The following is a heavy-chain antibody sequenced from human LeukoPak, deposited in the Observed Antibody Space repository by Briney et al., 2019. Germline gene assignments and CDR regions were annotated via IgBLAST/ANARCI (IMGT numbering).Heavy chain of an antibody. D-gene: IGHD3-3*01. Sequence: PSETLSLTCTVSGGSISSYYWNWIRQPPGKGLEWIGYIYYTGSTNYNPSLKSRVTISVDTSKNQFSLKLTSVTAADTAVYYCARDWNFDFWSGYGYWGQGTLVTVSS. CDR1: GGSISSYY. J-gene: IGHJ4*02. CDR2: IYYTGST. V-gene: IGHV4-59*01. CDR3: ARDWNFDFWSGYGY.